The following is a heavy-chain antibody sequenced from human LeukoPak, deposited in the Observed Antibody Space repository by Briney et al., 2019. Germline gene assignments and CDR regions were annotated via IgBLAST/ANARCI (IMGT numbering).Heavy chain of an antibody. CDR1: GFTFSGSA. J-gene: IGHJ4*02. V-gene: IGHV3-73*01. D-gene: IGHD2-8*01. Sequence: GGSLRLSCAASGFTFSGSAIHWVRQAPGKGLEWVGHIKTKPNNYETAYVASVKGRFTISRDDSKNTAYLQMNSLKTEDTAVYYCFRHEWPIEYWGQGTLVTVFS. CDR2: IKTKPNNYET. CDR3: FRHEWPIEY.